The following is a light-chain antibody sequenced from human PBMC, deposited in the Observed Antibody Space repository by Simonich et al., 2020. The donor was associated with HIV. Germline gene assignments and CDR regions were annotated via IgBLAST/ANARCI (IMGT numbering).Light chain of an antibody. CDR1: QSVSSN. CDR3: QQYNNWPTGYT. V-gene: IGKV3-15*01. Sequence: EIVMTQSPATLSVSPGERATLSCRASQSVSSNLAWYQQKPGQAPRLLIYGASDRATGIPARFSGSGSGTEFTLTISSMQSEDFAVYYCQQYNNWPTGYTFGQGTKLEIK. CDR2: GAS. J-gene: IGKJ2*01.